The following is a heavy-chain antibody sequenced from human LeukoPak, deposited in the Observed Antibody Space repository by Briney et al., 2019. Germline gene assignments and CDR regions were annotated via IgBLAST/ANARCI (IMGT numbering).Heavy chain of an antibody. CDR3: ARVSSYYDSSGYYFPGYFQH. V-gene: IGHV4-4*07. CDR2: IYTSGST. D-gene: IGHD3-22*01. CDR1: GGSISSYY. J-gene: IGHJ1*01. Sequence: SETLSLTCTVSGGSISSYYWSWIRQPAGKGLEWIGRIYTSGSTNYNPSLKSRVTISVDTSKNQFSLRLSSVTAADTAVYHCARVSSYYDSSGYYFPGYFQHWGQGTLVTVSS.